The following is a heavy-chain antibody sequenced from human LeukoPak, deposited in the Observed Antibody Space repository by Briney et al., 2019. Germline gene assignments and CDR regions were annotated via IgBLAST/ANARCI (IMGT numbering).Heavy chain of an antibody. J-gene: IGHJ4*02. CDR2: IYYSGST. V-gene: IGHV4-59*01. CDR3: ARGARYYDILTGYNNGGRKYFDY. Sequence: SETLSLTCTVSGGSISSYYWSWIRQPPGKGLEWIGYIYYSGSTNYNPSLKSRVTISVDTSKNQFSLKLSSVTAADTAVYYCARGARYYDILTGYNNGGRKYFDYWGQGTLVTVSS. CDR1: GGSISSYY. D-gene: IGHD3-9*01.